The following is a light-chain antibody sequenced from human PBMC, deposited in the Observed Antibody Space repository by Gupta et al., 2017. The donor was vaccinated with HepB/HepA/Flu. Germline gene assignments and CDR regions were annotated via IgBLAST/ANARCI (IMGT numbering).Light chain of an antibody. V-gene: IGLV3-19*01. CDR3: NSRDSSCNHLV. Sequence: SSALTQDPAVSVSLRKTVRITCKGDSLRSYYESWYQQKPGQAPVLVMYGKNNRPSGIPDRFSGSSSGNTASLTSTGAQAEDEADYYCNSRDSSCNHLVFGGGTKLTVL. J-gene: IGLJ2*01. CDR1: SLRSYY. CDR2: GKN.